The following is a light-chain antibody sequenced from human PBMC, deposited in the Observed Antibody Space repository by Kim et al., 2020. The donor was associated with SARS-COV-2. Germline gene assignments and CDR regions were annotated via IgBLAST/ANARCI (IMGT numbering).Light chain of an antibody. CDR1: QSVSSSY. CDR2: GAS. CDR3: QQYGSTPRFT. Sequence: PGERATLSCRASQSVSSSYLAWYQQKPGQAPRLLIYGASSRATGIPDRFSGSGSGTDFTLTISRLEPEDVAVYYCQQYGSTPRFTFGPGTKVDIK. J-gene: IGKJ3*01. V-gene: IGKV3-20*01.